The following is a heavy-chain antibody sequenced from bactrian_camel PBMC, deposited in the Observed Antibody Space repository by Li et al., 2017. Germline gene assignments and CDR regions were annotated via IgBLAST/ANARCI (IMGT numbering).Heavy chain of an antibody. CDR1: GAPFDDGD. J-gene: IGHJ4*01. CDR3: AADPRYGLGIHPLGEYEYNY. Sequence: LVESGGGSVETGGSLKLSCTTSGAPFDDGDMGWYRQAPGIECKLISTIVFGGSTFYSDSVKGRFTISHDKSKNTAYLQMNDLKPEDTAMYYCAADPRYGLGIHPLGEYEYNYWGQGTQVTVS. CDR2: IVFGGST. V-gene: IGHV3S53*01. D-gene: IGHD5*01.